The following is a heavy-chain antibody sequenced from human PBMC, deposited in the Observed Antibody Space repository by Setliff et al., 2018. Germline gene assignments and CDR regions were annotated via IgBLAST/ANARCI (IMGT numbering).Heavy chain of an antibody. CDR1: GYTFTSYD. CDR3: AKNGFGVVALGVNNWFDP. CDR2: MNPNSGNT. D-gene: IGHD3-10*01. V-gene: IGHV1-8*03. Sequence: ASVKVSCKASGYTFTSYDINWVRQATGQGLEWMGWMNPNSGNTGYAQKFQGRVTITADESTSTAYMELSSLRAEDTAVYYCAKNGFGVVALGVNNWFDPWGQGTLVTVSS. J-gene: IGHJ5*02.